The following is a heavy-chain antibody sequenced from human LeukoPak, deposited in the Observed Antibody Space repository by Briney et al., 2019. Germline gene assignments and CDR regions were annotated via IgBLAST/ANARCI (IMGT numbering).Heavy chain of an antibody. CDR1: GFTFSSYA. CDR2: ISYDGSNK. Sequence: GGSLRLSCAASGFTFSSYAMHWVRQAPGKGLEWVAVISYDGSNKYYADSVKGRFTISRDNSKNTLYLQMNSLRAEDTAVYYCARDRRYYDSSGYYEVWGYWGQGTLVTVSS. D-gene: IGHD3-22*01. J-gene: IGHJ4*02. CDR3: ARDRRYYDSSGYYEVWGY. V-gene: IGHV3-30-3*01.